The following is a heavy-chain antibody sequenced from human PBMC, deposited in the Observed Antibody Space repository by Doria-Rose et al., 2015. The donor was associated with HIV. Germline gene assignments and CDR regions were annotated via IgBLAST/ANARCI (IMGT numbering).Heavy chain of an antibody. Sequence: QITLKESGPVLVKPTETLTLTCTVSGVSLSSPGMGVSWIRQPPGKALEWLANMFSDDERSYKPSLTSRLTISRGTSKSQVVLTMTDMDPVDTATYYCARIKSSRWYHKYYFDFWGQGTLVIVSA. CDR1: GVSLSSPGMG. J-gene: IGHJ4*02. CDR3: ARIKSSRWYHKYYFDF. D-gene: IGHD6-13*01. V-gene: IGHV2-26*01. CDR2: MFSDDER.